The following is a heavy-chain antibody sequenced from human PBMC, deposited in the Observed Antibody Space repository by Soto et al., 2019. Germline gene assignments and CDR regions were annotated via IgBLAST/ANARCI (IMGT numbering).Heavy chain of an antibody. CDR3: ADSWLPTSY. CDR1: GFSFGNYW. J-gene: IGHJ4*02. V-gene: IGHV3-74*01. D-gene: IGHD5-12*01. CDR2: VSPDGRTA. Sequence: XVSLRLSCAVCGFSFGNYWMHWVRQAPGKGLVWVSRVSPDGRTATYADSVKGRFTISRDNAKSTLYLQMNSLRAEDTAVYYCADSWLPTSYWGRRTLVTVSS.